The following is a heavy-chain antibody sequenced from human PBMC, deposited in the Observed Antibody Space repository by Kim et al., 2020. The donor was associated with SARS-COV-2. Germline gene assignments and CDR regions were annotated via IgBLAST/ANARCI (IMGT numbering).Heavy chain of an antibody. V-gene: IGHV4-4*02. Sequence: SETLSLTCAVSCGSISSDDWWSWVRQSPEKGLEWIGEIYHSGTTNYNPSLKSRVTISADKSKNQLSLKVSSVTAADTAVYYCVRDPGCSSTTCHGTFFDYWGQGTLVTVSS. CDR3: VRDPGCSSTTCHGTFFDY. J-gene: IGHJ4*02. CDR1: CGSISSDDW. CDR2: IYHSGTT. D-gene: IGHD2-2*01.